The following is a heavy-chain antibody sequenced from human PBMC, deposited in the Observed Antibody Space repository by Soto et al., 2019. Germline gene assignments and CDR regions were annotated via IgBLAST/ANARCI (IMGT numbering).Heavy chain of an antibody. J-gene: IGHJ5*02. CDR1: GGTFSSYT. V-gene: IGHV1-69*08. Sequence: QVQLVQSGAEVKKPGSSVKVSCKASGGTFSSYTISWVRQAPGQGLEWMGRIIPILGIANYAQKFQGRVTITADNSTSTAYMELSSLRSEDTAVYYCAREDSLVPLNWFDPWGQGTLVTVSS. CDR2: IIPILGIA. CDR3: AREDSLVPLNWFDP. D-gene: IGHD6-13*01.